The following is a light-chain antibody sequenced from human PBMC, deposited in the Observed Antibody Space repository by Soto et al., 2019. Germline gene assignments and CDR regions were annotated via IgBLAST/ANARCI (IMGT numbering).Light chain of an antibody. CDR1: QSISTN. V-gene: IGKV3-15*01. J-gene: IGKJ1*01. CDR2: GAS. CDR3: QQYNTWPGT. Sequence: EIVLAQSPGTLSLSPGERVTLSCRASQSISTNLAWYQRKPGQAPRLLINGASTRATGIPARFSGSGSGTQFTLTISSLQSEDFGTYYCQQYNTWPGTFGQGTKVDI.